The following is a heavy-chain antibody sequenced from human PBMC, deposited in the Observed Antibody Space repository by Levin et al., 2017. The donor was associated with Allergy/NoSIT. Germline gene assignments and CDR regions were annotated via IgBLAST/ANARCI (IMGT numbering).Heavy chain of an antibody. J-gene: IGHJ4*02. CDR2: MSGSGGSI. V-gene: IGHV3-23*01. D-gene: IGHD3-16*01. Sequence: GGSLRLSCAASGFTFGNYAMSWVRQVPGKGLEWVAGMSGSGGSIYYADSVKGRFIVSRDNSKTEIYLQLKSLRAEDTAVYYCAKEAFGTYCPYYFDSWGQGTLVTVSS. CDR3: AKEAFGTYCPYYFDS. CDR1: GFTFGNYA.